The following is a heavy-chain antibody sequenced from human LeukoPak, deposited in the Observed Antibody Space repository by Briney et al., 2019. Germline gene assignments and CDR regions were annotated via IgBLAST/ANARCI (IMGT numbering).Heavy chain of an antibody. J-gene: IGHJ4*02. CDR2: ISGDGSSI. V-gene: IGHV3-74*01. CDR3: ARSSNGVYIQ. CDR1: GFTFRNYY. Sequence: PGGSLRLSCVDTGFTFRNYYMHWVRQVPGKGLVWVSRISGDGSSIFYADSVKGRFTISRDNAKNSLYVQMNSLRADDSAVYYCARSSNGVYIQWGQGTLVTVSS. D-gene: IGHD2-8*01.